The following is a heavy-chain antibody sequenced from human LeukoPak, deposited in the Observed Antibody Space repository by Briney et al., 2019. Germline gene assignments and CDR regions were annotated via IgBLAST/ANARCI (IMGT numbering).Heavy chain of an antibody. CDR1: GDSISGYF. J-gene: IGHJ4*02. D-gene: IGHD3-22*01. Sequence: SETLSLTCSVSGDSISGYFWSWIRQPPGKGLEWIGYIYSSGSTKYNPSLKSRVTISVDTSKNQFSLKLNSVTAADTAVYYCAREGTEAYFYDSSGYPPDYWGQGTLVTVSS. V-gene: IGHV4-4*09. CDR3: AREGTEAYFYDSSGYPPDY. CDR2: IYSSGST.